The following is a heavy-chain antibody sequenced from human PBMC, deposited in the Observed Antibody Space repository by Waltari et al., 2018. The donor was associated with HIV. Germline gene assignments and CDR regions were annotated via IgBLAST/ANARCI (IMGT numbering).Heavy chain of an antibody. Sequence: QVQLVESGGGVVQPGRSLRLSCAASGFTFSSYGMHWVRQAPGKGRELVAVISYNGRNKYYADSVKGRFTISRDNSKNTLYLQMNSRGAEDTAVYYCAKDARFLDLDYYYGMDVWGQGTTVTVSS. CDR1: GFTFSSYG. J-gene: IGHJ6*02. D-gene: IGHD3-3*01. V-gene: IGHV3-30*18. CDR3: AKDARFLDLDYYYGMDV. CDR2: ISYNGRNK.